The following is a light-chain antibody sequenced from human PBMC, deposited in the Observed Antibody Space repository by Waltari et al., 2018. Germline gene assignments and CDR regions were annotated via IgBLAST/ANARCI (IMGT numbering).Light chain of an antibody. CDR1: SGHSSNI. J-gene: IGLJ3*02. V-gene: IGLV4-69*01. CDR2: VNSDGSH. Sequence: QLVLTQSPSASASLGASVKLTCTLSSGHSSNIVAWLQQHPEKGPRYLVKVNSDGSHTKGDESPDRFSGSSSGAERYLTISSLQSEDEADYYCQSGGHGTWVFGGGTKLTVL. CDR3: QSGGHGTWV.